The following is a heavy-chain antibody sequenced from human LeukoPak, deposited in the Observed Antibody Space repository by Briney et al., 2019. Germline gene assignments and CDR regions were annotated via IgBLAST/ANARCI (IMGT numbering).Heavy chain of an antibody. V-gene: IGHV4-34*01. D-gene: IGHD3-22*01. CDR2: INHSGST. Sequence: SETLSLTCAMYGGSFSGYYWSWIRQPPGKGLEWIGQINHSGSTNYNPFLKSRVTISVDTSKNQFSLKLSSVTAADTAVYYCARDLRYDSSGYFSGRFYFDYWGQGTLVTVSS. CDR3: ARDLRYDSSGYFSGRFYFDY. CDR1: GGSFSGYY. J-gene: IGHJ4*02.